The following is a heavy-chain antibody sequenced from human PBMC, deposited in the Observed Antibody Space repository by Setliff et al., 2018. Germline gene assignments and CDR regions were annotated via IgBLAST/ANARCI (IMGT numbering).Heavy chain of an antibody. V-gene: IGHV3-33*08. CDR2: IWYDGSNK. Sequence: RLSCAASGFTFSSYAMHWVRQAPGKGLEWVAVIWYDGSNKYYADSVKGRFTISRDNSKNTLYLQMNSLRAEDTALYYCARQATDYWGQGTLVTVSS. J-gene: IGHJ4*02. CDR1: GFTFSSYA. CDR3: ARQATDY.